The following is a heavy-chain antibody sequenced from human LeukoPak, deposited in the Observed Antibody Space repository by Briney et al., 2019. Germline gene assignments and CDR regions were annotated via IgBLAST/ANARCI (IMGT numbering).Heavy chain of an antibody. CDR2: IYPGDSDT. D-gene: IGHD2-2*01. J-gene: IGHJ4*02. CDR3: ARQRGGCTSTSCYLDY. Sequence: GESLKISCKGSGYTFTSDWIGWVRQMPGKGLEWMGIIYPGDSDTRYSPSFQGQVTISADKYISTAYLQWSSLKASDTAMYYCARQRGGCTSTSCYLDYWAQGTLVTVSS. CDR1: GYTFTSDW. V-gene: IGHV5-51*01.